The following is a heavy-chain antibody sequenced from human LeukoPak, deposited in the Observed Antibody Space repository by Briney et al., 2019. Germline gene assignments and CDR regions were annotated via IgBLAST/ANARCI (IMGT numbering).Heavy chain of an antibody. CDR1: GFTFSSYW. V-gene: IGHV3-7*01. Sequence: GGSLRLSCAASGFTFSSYWMSWVRQAPGKGLEWVANIKQDGSEKYYVDSVKGRFTISRDNAKNSLYLQMNSLRAEDTAVYYCARVDIVVVPAARDYYYYGMDVWGQGTTVTVSS. CDR3: ARVDIVVVPAARDYYYYGMDV. J-gene: IGHJ6*02. CDR2: IKQDGSEK. D-gene: IGHD2-2*01.